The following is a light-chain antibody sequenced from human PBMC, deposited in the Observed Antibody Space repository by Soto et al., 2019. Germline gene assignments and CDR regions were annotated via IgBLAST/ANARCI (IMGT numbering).Light chain of an antibody. CDR2: DNK. CDR3: QSYEMSDWI. CDR1: TSNLGAGYG. V-gene: IGLV1-40*01. J-gene: IGLJ2*01. Sequence: QSVLTQPPSVSGAPWQRVNISCRGTTSNLGAGYGVHWYQQFPGKVPKAVIYDNKNRPSGVPDRFSGSKSGTSASLAITGLQAEDEADYYCQSYEMSDWIFGGGTKLTVL.